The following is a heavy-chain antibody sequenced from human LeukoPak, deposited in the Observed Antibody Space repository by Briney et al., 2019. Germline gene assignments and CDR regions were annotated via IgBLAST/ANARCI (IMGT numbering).Heavy chain of an antibody. V-gene: IGHV4-4*07. D-gene: IGHD3-22*01. J-gene: IGHJ6*03. CDR2: IYTSGST. Sequence: SETLSLTCTVSGGSISSYYWSWIRQPAGKGLEWIGRIYTSGSTNYNPSLKSRVTMSVDTSKNQFSLKLSSATAADTAVYYCARAPYYYDSSGYSDYYYYMDVWGKGTTVTVSS. CDR3: ARAPYYYDSSGYSDYYYYMDV. CDR1: GGSISSYY.